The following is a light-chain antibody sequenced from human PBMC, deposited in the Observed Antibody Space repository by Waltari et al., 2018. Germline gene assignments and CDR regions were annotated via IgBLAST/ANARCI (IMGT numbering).Light chain of an antibody. CDR1: QSLLYSSNNKNS. Sequence: DIVMTQSSDSLDVSLGARATINCKSSQSLLYSSNNKNSLAWYQQKPGQPPKLLIYWASSRESGVPDRFSASGSGTDFTLTISSLQAEDVAVYYCQQYYSTPLTFGGGTKVEIK. CDR3: QQYYSTPLT. J-gene: IGKJ4*01. V-gene: IGKV4-1*01. CDR2: WAS.